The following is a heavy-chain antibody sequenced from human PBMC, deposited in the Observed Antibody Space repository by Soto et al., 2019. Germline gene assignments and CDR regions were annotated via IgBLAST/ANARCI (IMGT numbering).Heavy chain of an antibody. CDR3: ARDLADVHLWDAFDV. CDR2: IVPMFGTT. J-gene: IGHJ3*01. Sequence: QVQLVQSGPELKKPGSSVKVSCKAPGDTFNSYGISWVRQAPGQGLEWMGGIVPMFGTTNLALKFEDRVTITADEFTTTVYMEIRGLTSEATSVYYCARDLADVHLWDAFDVWGHGTRVTVSS. D-gene: IGHD6-13*01. V-gene: IGHV1-69*01. CDR1: GDTFNSYG.